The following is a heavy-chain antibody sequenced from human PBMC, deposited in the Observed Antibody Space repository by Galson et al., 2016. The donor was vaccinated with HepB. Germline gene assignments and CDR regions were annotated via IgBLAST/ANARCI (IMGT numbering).Heavy chain of an antibody. V-gene: IGHV3-23*01. J-gene: IGHJ6*02. D-gene: IGHD2-21*02. CDR1: GFTSSSYA. CDR2: ISGRGGST. Sequence: SLRLSCAASGFTSSSYAMSWVRQAPGKGLEWVSGISGRGGSTYYADSVEGRFTISRDNSKNTLYLQMKSLRAEDTAVYYCAKSLLGVTLVSYYYGMDVWGRGTTVTVSS. CDR3: AKSLLGVTLVSYYYGMDV.